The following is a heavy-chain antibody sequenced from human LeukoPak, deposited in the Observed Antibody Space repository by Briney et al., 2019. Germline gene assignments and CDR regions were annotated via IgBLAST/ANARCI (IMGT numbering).Heavy chain of an antibody. Sequence: SLKVSCKASGGTFSSYAISWVRQAPGQGLEWMGRIIPIFGTANYAQKFKGRVTITADKSTSTAYMERSSLRLEERAVGYWRKDPIGVVITSGAFHIWRQGTMVTVSS. V-gene: IGHV1-69*06. CDR3: RKDPIGVVITSGAFHI. D-gene: IGHD3-22*01. CDR1: GGTFSSYA. J-gene: IGHJ3*02. CDR2: IIPIFGTA.